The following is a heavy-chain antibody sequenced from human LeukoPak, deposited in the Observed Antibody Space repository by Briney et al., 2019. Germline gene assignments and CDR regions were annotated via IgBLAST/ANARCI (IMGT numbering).Heavy chain of an antibody. CDR3: ARDLRYPDIVVVPAAFNWFDP. CDR2: IIPILGIA. D-gene: IGHD2-2*01. V-gene: IGHV1-69*10. CDR1: GGTFISYA. Sequence: ASVKVSCKASGGTFISYAISWVRQAPGQGLEWMGRIIPILGIANYAQKFQGRVTITADKSTSTAYMELSSLRSEDTAVYYCARDLRYPDIVVVPAAFNWFDPWGQGTLVTVSS. J-gene: IGHJ5*02.